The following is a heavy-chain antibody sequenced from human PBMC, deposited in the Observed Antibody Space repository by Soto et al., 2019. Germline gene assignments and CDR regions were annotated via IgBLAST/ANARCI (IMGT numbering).Heavy chain of an antibody. J-gene: IGHJ3*02. Sequence: GESLKISCKASGYSFSFYWIGCVRQMPGKGLEWMAIMYPDDSDIRYSPSFEARVNIAADKSTSTAFLQWSSLKASDTAMYYCATAYVYEFENSHYHRDAFNIWGQGTMVTVSS. CDR1: GYSFSFYW. V-gene: IGHV5-51*01. D-gene: IGHD3-10*01. CDR2: MYPDDSDI. CDR3: ATAYVYEFENSHYHRDAFNI.